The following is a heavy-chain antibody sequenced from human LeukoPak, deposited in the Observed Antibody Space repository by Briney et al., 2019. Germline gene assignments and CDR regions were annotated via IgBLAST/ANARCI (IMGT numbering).Heavy chain of an antibody. V-gene: IGHV4-59*08. J-gene: IGHJ4*02. D-gene: IGHD3-10*01. CDR2: IYYSGST. Sequence: SETLSLTCTVSGGSISRYYWTWIRQPPGKGLEWIGNIYYSGSTNYNPSLKSRVTMLVDMSKNQFSLRLRSVTAADTAVYYCARRPPGGEFDYWGQGTLVTVSS. CDR1: GGSISRYY. CDR3: ARRPPGGEFDY.